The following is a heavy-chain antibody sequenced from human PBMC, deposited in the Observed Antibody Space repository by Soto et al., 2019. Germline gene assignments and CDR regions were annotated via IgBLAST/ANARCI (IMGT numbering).Heavy chain of an antibody. CDR1: GFTFSSYA. Sequence: PGGSLRLSCAASGFTFSSYAMSWVRQAPGKGLEWVSAISGSGGSTYYADSVKGRFTISRDNSKNTLYLQMNSLRAEDTAVYYCAKDLFTITIFGVVLDVWGQGTTVTVS. V-gene: IGHV3-23*01. CDR2: ISGSGGST. CDR3: AKDLFTITIFGVVLDV. J-gene: IGHJ6*02. D-gene: IGHD3-3*01.